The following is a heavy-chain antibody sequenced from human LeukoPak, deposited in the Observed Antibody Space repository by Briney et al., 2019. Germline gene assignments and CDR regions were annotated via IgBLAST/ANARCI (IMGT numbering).Heavy chain of an antibody. D-gene: IGHD3-9*01. J-gene: IGHJ3*01. CDR2: IKWNDDK. Sequence: SGPTLVKPTQTLTLTCTFSGFSLSTSGVGVGWIRQPPGKALEWLALIKWNDDKRYSPSLKSRLTITKNTSKNQVVLKITNMDPVETATYYWAHRLARYFGRLLHDAFDFWGQGTMVTVSS. CDR3: AHRLARYFGRLLHDAFDF. CDR1: GFSLSTSGVG. V-gene: IGHV2-5*01.